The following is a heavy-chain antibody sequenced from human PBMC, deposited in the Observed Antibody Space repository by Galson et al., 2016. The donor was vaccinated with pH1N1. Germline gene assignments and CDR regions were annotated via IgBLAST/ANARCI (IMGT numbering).Heavy chain of an antibody. CDR3: AKAPTVTANGRTYFDY. D-gene: IGHD4-11*01. CDR1: GFTFSSYA. V-gene: IGHV3-23*01. CDR2: ITGSGGGT. J-gene: IGHJ4*02. Sequence: SLRLSCAASGFTFSSYAMAWVRQAPGKGLERVSTITGSGGGTYYADSVKGRFTFSRDNSKNTLYLQMNSLRAEDTAVYYCAKAPTVTANGRTYFDYWGQGVRVIVSS.